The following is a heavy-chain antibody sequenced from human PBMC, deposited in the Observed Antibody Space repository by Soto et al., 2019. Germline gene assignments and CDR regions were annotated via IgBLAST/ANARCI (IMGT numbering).Heavy chain of an antibody. CDR3: AKAPPKGVPDL. D-gene: IGHD2-8*01. CDR1: GFTFSSYA. Sequence: EVQLLESGGGLVQPGGSLRLSCAASGFTFSSYAMSWVHQAPGKGLEWVSAISGSGGSTYYADSVKGRFTISRDNSKNTVDPPINSLRAEDTAVYFWAKAPPKGVPDLWGQGTLVTVSS. V-gene: IGHV3-23*01. CDR2: ISGSGGST. J-gene: IGHJ5*02.